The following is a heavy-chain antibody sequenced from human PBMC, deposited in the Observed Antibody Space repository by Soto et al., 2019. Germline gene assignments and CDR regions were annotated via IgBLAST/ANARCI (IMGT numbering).Heavy chain of an antibody. CDR1: GGSISSSSYY. Sequence: SETLSLTCTFSGGSISSSSYYWGWIRQPPGKGLEWIGSIYYSGSTYYNPSLKSRVTISVDTSKNQFSLKLSSVTAADTAVYYCARHYREYFDYWGQGTLVTVSS. J-gene: IGHJ4*02. CDR2: IYYSGST. CDR3: ARHYREYFDY. V-gene: IGHV4-39*01. D-gene: IGHD4-4*01.